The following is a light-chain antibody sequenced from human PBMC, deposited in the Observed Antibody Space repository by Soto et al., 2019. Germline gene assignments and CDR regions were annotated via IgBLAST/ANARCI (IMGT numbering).Light chain of an antibody. J-gene: IGKJ1*01. V-gene: IGKV1-5*01. CDR1: QRIDNW. Sequence: IQMTQSPSTLSASVGDRVTITCRASQRIDNWLAWYQQKPGKSPKLLVYDASTLESGVSSRFSGSGSGAEFTLTISSLQPDDLASYYCQQYNNYPWTFGQGTKVDIK. CDR3: QQYNNYPWT. CDR2: DAS.